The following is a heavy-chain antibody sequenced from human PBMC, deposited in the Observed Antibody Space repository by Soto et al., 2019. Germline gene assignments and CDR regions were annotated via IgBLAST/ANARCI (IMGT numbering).Heavy chain of an antibody. CDR1: GGSISSSNW. CDR3: ASVRGGYYYAMDV. J-gene: IGHJ6*02. CDR2: IYHSGST. V-gene: IGHV4-4*02. D-gene: IGHD3-10*02. Sequence: QVQLQESGPGLVKPSGTLSLTCAVSGGSISSSNWWSWVRQPPGKGLEWIGEIYHSGSTNYNPSLKSRFTISVDKSKDQFSLKLSSVTAADTAVYYCASVRGGYYYAMDVWGQGTTVTVSS.